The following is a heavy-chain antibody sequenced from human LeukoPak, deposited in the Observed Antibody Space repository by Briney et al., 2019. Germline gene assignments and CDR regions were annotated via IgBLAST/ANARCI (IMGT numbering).Heavy chain of an antibody. Sequence: ASVKVPCKASGCTFTSYDINWVRQATGQGLEWMGWMNPNSGNTGYAQKFQGRVTMTRNTSISTAYMELSSLRSEDTAVYYCARAGITMVRGVIEGDAFDIWGQGTMVTVSS. CDR3: ARAGITMVRGVIEGDAFDI. CDR1: GCTFTSYD. D-gene: IGHD3-10*01. J-gene: IGHJ3*02. CDR2: MNPNSGNT. V-gene: IGHV1-8*01.